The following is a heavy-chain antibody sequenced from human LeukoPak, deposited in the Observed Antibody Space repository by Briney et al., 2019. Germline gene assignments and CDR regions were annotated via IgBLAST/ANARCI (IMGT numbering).Heavy chain of an antibody. CDR1: GYTFTSYG. Sequence: ASLKVSCKASGYTFTSYGISWVRQAPGQGLEWMAWINVYNGDTYYAQKFQGRVTMTTDTSTSTAYMELRSLRADDTAVYYCARDGGYGSGSYYNVGVDYWGQGTLVTVSS. D-gene: IGHD3-10*01. CDR2: INVYNGDT. CDR3: ARDGGYGSGSYYNVGVDY. J-gene: IGHJ4*02. V-gene: IGHV1-18*01.